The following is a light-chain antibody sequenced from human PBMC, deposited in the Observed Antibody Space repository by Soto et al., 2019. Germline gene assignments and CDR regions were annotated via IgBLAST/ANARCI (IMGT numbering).Light chain of an antibody. CDR2: DSF. CDR3: QQYGSLIT. CDR1: QSVSSSY. Sequence: ETVLTQSPGTLSLSPGDRATLSCSASQSVSSSYLAWYQQKPGQAPRLLIYDSFNRATGIPDRFSGSGSGTDFTLTISRLEPEDSAVYYCQQYGSLITFGQGTRLEIK. V-gene: IGKV3-20*01. J-gene: IGKJ5*01.